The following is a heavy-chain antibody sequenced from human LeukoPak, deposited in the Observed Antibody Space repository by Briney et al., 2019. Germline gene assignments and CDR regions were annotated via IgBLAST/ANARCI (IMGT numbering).Heavy chain of an antibody. V-gene: IGHV1-2*02. CDR1: GYTFTGYY. CDR2: INPNSGGT. Sequence: ASVTVSCKASGYTFTGYYMYWVRQAPGQGREWMGWINPNSGGTNYSQKFQGRVTITRDTSISTAYMELSLLRSDDTAVYYCAREGIAVADTNWFDPWGQGTLVTVSS. J-gene: IGHJ5*02. D-gene: IGHD6-19*01. CDR3: AREGIAVADTNWFDP.